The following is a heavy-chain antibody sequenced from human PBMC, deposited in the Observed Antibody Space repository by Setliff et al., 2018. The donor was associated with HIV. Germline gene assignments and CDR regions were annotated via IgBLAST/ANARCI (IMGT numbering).Heavy chain of an antibody. D-gene: IGHD2-15*01. V-gene: IGHV4-34*01. CDR1: GGSLTDYD. Sequence: PSETLSLTCAVYGGSLTDYDWTWIRQTPAKGLEWIGEISHSGRTNYNPSIKTRLIVSRDTSKNQFSLRLSSATVADTAIYYCARGFEGHRSGASCHWFDSWGQGTQVTVSS. CDR2: ISHSGRT. J-gene: IGHJ5*01. CDR3: ARGFEGHRSGASCHWFDS.